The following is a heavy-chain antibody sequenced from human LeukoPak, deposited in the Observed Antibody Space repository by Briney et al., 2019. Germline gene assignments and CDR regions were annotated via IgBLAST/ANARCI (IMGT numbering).Heavy chain of an antibody. J-gene: IGHJ4*02. D-gene: IGHD6-13*01. CDR2: IYHSGST. V-gene: IGHV4-4*02. CDR1: GDSISSSNW. CDR3: ASASGYSSSWYETGMYYFDY. Sequence: SGTLSLTCAVSGDSISSSNWWSWVRQPPGKGLEWIGEIYHSGSTNYNPSLKSRVTISVDRSKNQFSLKLSSVTAADTAVYYCASASGYSSSWYETGMYYFDYWGQGTLVTVSS.